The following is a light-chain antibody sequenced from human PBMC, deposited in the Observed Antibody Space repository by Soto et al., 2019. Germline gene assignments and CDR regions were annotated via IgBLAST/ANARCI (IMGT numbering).Light chain of an antibody. CDR3: SSFTSNRIYV. V-gene: IGLV2-14*03. CDR2: GVT. J-gene: IGLJ1*01. CDR1: HNDIGTYDY. Sequence: QALLTQPTSVSGSPGQSITISCTGNHNDIGTYDYVSWYQQHPGRAPRLLIYGVTTRPSGISDRFSASKSGLTASLTISGLQPADEAAYYCSSFTSNRIYVFGPGTKV.